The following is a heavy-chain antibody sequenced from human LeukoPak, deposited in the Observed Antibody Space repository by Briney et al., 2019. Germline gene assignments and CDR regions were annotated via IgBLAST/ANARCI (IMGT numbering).Heavy chain of an antibody. CDR3: ARDEWELLSFDY. D-gene: IGHD1-26*01. CDR2: ISSSSSYI. CDR1: GFTFSSYS. Sequence: GGSLSLSCAASGFTFSSYSMNWVRQAPGKGLEWISSISSSSSYIYYADSVKGRVTISRDNAKNSLYLQMNSLRAEDTAVYYCARDEWELLSFDYWGQGTLVTVSS. V-gene: IGHV3-21*01. J-gene: IGHJ4*02.